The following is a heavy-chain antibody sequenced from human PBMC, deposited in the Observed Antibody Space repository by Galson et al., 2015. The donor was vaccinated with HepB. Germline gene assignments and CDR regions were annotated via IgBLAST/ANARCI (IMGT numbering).Heavy chain of an antibody. V-gene: IGHV3-53*01. CDR1: GFIVRDCS. J-gene: IGHJ4*02. CDR3: SRNPGSPYCDY. CDR2: ISSGGST. Sequence: SLRLSCAASGFIVRDCSMNWVRQAPGKGLDWVSGISSGGSTYYTDSVKGRFTISRDNSKNTLNLQMNNLRVEDTAVYYCSRNPGSPYCDYWGQGTLVTVSS.